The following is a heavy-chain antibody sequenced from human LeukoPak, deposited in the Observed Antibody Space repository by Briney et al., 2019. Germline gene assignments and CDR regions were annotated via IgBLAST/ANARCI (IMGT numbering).Heavy chain of an antibody. CDR3: ARDLEAITMIVVPGAFDI. J-gene: IGHJ3*02. D-gene: IGHD3-22*01. CDR2: INPSGGST. Sequence: ASVKVSCKASGYTFTSYYMRWVRQAPGQGLEWMGIINPSGGSTSYAQKSQGRVTMTRDTSTSTVYMELSSLRSEDTAVYYCARDLEAITMIVVPGAFDIWGQGTMVTVSS. V-gene: IGHV1-46*01. CDR1: GYTFTSYY.